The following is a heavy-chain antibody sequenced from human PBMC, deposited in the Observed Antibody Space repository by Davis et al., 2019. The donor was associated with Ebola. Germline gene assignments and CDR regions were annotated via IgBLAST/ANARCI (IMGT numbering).Heavy chain of an antibody. CDR3: ARDLSSGWYLYAFDI. CDR2: INPSGGST. J-gene: IGHJ3*02. Sequence: ASVKVSCKASGYTFTSHYMHWVRQAPGQGLEWMGIINPSGGSTSYAQKFQGRVTMTTDTSTSTAYMELRSLRSDDTAVYYCARDLSSGWYLYAFDIWGQGTMVTVSS. D-gene: IGHD6-19*01. CDR1: GYTFTSHY. V-gene: IGHV1-46*01.